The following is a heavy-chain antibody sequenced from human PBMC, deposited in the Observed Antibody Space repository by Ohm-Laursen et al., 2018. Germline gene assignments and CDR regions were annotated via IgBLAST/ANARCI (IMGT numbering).Heavy chain of an antibody. CDR1: GGSMTSFY. V-gene: IGHV4-59*01. Sequence: SQTLSLTCAVSGGSMTSFYWSWIRQPPRKELERIGYIYYSGSTYYNPSLKSRVSMSVDTSNNQFPLQLRYVTAADTAVYYCASSGSPSRAWYSFDSWGQGTLVTVSS. CDR2: IYYSGST. D-gene: IGHD6-13*01. CDR3: ASSGSPSRAWYSFDS. J-gene: IGHJ4*02.